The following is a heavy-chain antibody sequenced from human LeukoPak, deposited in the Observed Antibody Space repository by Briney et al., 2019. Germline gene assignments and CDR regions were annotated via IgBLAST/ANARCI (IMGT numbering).Heavy chain of an antibody. Sequence: ASVKVSCKASGYTFINYAITWVRQAPGQGLEWMGWISAYNSAYNCDTHYAQKLQVRGTMTTDTSTNTGYMELRSLRSDDTAVYYCAREHGSGTYTGIDYWGQGTLVTVSS. J-gene: IGHJ4*02. CDR1: GYTFINYA. D-gene: IGHD3-10*01. V-gene: IGHV1-18*01. CDR3: AREHGSGTYTGIDY. CDR2: ISAYNSAYNCDT.